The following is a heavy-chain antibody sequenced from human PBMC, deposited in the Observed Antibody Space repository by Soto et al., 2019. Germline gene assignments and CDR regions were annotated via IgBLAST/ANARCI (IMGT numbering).Heavy chain of an antibody. J-gene: IGHJ4*02. V-gene: IGHV1-46*01. D-gene: IGHD6-13*01. Sequence: ASVKVSCKASGYTFTSYSMHWVRQAPGQGLEWMGIINPSGGSTSYAQKFQGRVTMTRDTSTSTVYMELSSLRSEDTAVYYCAREKAGYSSIRAGTDYWGQGTLVTVSS. CDR3: AREKAGYSSIRAGTDY. CDR2: INPSGGST. CDR1: GYTFTSYS.